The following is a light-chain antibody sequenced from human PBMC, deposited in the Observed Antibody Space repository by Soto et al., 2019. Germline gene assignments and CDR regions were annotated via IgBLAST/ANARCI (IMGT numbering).Light chain of an antibody. Sequence: QSVLTQPASVSGSPGQSITISCSGTSSDIGSYNHVAWYQQFPGKSPKLMIYAVSDRPSGVSDRFSGSKSGITASLTISGLQTEDEADYYCQSYDSSLSGYVFGAGTKVTVL. J-gene: IGLJ1*01. CDR3: QSYDSSLSGYV. CDR2: AVS. V-gene: IGLV2-14*03. CDR1: SSDIGSYNH.